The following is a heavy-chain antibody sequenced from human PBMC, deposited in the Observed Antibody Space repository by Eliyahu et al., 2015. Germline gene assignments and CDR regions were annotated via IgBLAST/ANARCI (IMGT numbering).Heavy chain of an antibody. CDR3: TTDSLSIAAAGREGY. Sequence: EVQLVESGGGLVKPGGSLRLPCAASGFTFSNAWMSWVRQAPGKGREWVGRXKSKTDXGTTDXAXPVKGRFTISXXDSKNTLYLQMNSLKTEDTAVYYCTTDSLSIAAAGREGYWGQGTLVTVSS. D-gene: IGHD6-13*01. J-gene: IGHJ4*02. V-gene: IGHV3-15*01. CDR1: GFTFSNAW. CDR2: XKSKTDXGTT.